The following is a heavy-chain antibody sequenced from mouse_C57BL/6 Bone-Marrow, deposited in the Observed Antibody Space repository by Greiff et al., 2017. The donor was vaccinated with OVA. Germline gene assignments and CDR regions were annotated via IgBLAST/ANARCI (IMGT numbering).Heavy chain of an antibody. CDR1: GYTFTDYE. CDR2: IDPETGGT. Sequence: VKLQESGAELVRPGASVTLSCKASGYTFTDYEMHWVKQTPVHGLEWIGAIDPETGGTAYNQKFKGKAILTADKSSSTAYMELRSLTSEDSAVYYCTRDSNSWFAYWGQGTLVTVSA. D-gene: IGHD2-5*01. CDR3: TRDSNSWFAY. V-gene: IGHV1-15*01. J-gene: IGHJ3*01.